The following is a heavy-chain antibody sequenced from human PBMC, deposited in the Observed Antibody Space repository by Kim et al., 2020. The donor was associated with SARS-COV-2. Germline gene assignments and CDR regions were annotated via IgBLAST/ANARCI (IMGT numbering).Heavy chain of an antibody. CDR3: ARDMGIVGASDY. CDR1: GFTFSNYW. V-gene: IGHV3-7*01. CDR2: IKHDGSEQ. Sequence: GGSLRLSCEVSGFTFSNYWMRWVRQAPGKGLEGVANIKHDGSEQYYMDSVKGRFTISRDNARNSLYLQINSLRAEDTAVYYCARDMGIVGASDYWGQGTLVTVSS. J-gene: IGHJ4*02. D-gene: IGHD1-26*01.